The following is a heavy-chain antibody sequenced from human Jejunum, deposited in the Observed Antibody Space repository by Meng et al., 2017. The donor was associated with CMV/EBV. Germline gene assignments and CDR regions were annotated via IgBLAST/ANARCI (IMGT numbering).Heavy chain of an antibody. CDR1: GAPISGYY. J-gene: IGHJ4*02. CDR3: ARGWGTTSPWDY. V-gene: IGHV4-59*01. D-gene: IGHD3-16*01. Sequence: VSGAPISGYYWHWIRQTPGKGLEWFGCVDYSGTTKYNPSLKGRVTISVDTSKSQFSLELRSVIATDTAVFYCARGWGTTSPWDYWGQGTLVTVSS. CDR2: VDYSGTT.